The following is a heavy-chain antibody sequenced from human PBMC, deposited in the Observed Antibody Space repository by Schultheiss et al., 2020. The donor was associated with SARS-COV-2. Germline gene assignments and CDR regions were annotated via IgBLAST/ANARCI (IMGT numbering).Heavy chain of an antibody. J-gene: IGHJ3*02. CDR1: GGSFSGYY. CDR2: INHSGST. CDR3: ARSPGRGSAFDI. V-gene: IGHV4-34*01. Sequence: SQTLSLTCAVYGGSFSGYYWSWIRQPPRKWLEWNGEINHSGSTNYNPSLKSRVTISVNTSKNQFTLKLASVIAAGTAVYCCARSPGRGSAFDIWGQGTMVTVSS. D-gene: IGHD3-10*01.